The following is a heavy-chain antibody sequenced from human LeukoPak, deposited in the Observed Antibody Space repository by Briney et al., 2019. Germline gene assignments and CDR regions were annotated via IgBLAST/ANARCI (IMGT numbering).Heavy chain of an antibody. V-gene: IGHV4-4*07. CDR3: ARDQQLAVVPAAITDYYYMDV. Sequence: SETLSLTCTVSGGSISSYYWSWIRQPAGKGLEWIGRIYTSGSTNYNPSLKSRVTMSVDTSKNQFSLKLSSVTAADTAVYYCARDQQLAVVPAAITDYYYMDVWGKGTTVTISS. CDR1: GGSISSYY. J-gene: IGHJ6*03. CDR2: IYTSGST. D-gene: IGHD2-2*01.